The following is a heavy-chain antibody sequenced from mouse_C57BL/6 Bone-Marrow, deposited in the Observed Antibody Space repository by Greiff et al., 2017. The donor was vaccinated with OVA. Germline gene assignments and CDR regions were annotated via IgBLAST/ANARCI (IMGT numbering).Heavy chain of an antibody. CDR2: INPNNGGT. J-gene: IGHJ4*01. CDR1: GYTFTDYN. Sequence: EVQGVESGPELVKPGASVKIPCKASGYTFTDYNMDWVKQSHGKSLEWIGDINPNNGGTIYNQKFKGKATLTVDKSSSTAYMELRSLTSEDTAVYYCARNFGGAMDYWGQGTSVTVSS. CDR3: ARNFGGAMDY. V-gene: IGHV1-18*01.